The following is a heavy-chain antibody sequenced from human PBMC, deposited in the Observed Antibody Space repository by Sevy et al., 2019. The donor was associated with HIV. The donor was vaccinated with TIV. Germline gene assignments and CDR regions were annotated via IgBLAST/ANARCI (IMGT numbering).Heavy chain of an antibody. CDR2: IWFDGSNT. CDR3: ARDLEFYDYGDYGPAFMPDY. Sequence: GGSLRLSCAASGFTFSTYGMHWVRQAPGKGLEWVAVIWFDGSNTYYADSVKGRFTISRDIAKNTLHVQMNSLRAEDTVGYYCARDLEFYDYGDYGPAFMPDYWGQGTLVTVSS. D-gene: IGHD4-17*01. J-gene: IGHJ4*02. V-gene: IGHV3-33*01. CDR1: GFTFSTYG.